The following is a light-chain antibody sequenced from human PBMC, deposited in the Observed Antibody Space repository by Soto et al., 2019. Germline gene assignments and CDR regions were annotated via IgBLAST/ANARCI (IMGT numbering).Light chain of an antibody. CDR2: EAS. CDR3: QQRYNWPPCT. V-gene: IGKV3-11*01. Sequence: EVVLTQSPATLSLSPGERATLSCRASQSISNSLAWYQQKPGQAPRLLIYEASNRATGIPARFSGTGSVTDFTLTISSLEPEDFAVYYCQQRYNWPPCTFGQGTKLEIK. J-gene: IGKJ2*02. CDR1: QSISNS.